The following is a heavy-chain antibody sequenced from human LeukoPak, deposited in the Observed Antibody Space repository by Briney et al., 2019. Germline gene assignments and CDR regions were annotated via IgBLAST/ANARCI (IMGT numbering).Heavy chain of an antibody. Sequence: GGSLRLSCAASGFTFSSCWMSWVRQAPGKGLEWVANIKQDGSEKYYVDSVKGRFTISRDNAKNSLYLQMNSLRAEDTAVYYCAREADDYGDYWGQGTLVTVSS. V-gene: IGHV3-7*04. CDR3: AREADDYGDY. CDR2: IKQDGSEK. CDR1: GFTFSSCW. J-gene: IGHJ4*02.